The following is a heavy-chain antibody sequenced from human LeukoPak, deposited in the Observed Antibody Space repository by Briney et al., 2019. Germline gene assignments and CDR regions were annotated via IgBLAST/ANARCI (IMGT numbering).Heavy chain of an antibody. D-gene: IGHD3-16*01. CDR1: GFTFSSYA. Sequence: GGSLRLSCAASGFTFSSYAMSWVRQAPGKGLEWVSAISGSGGSTYYADSVKGRFTISRDNSKNTLYLQMNSLRAEDTAVYYCAKGTGGATPRHYYSDYWGQGTLVTVSS. V-gene: IGHV3-23*01. CDR2: ISGSGGST. CDR3: AKGTGGATPRHYYSDY. J-gene: IGHJ4*02.